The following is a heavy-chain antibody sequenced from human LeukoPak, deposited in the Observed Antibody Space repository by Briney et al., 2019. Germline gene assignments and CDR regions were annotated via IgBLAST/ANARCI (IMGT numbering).Heavy chain of an antibody. Sequence: GVSLRLSCAASGFIFRNFAMSWVRQAPGKGLEWVSGLSVGGEKTFYAGSVKGRFTISRDDSNATLFLQMNSLRIEDTAVYYCAKDIEHFDSWGQGTLVTVSS. CDR2: LSVGGEKT. J-gene: IGHJ4*02. CDR1: GFIFRNFA. D-gene: IGHD3-16*02. CDR3: AKDIEHFDS. V-gene: IGHV3-23*01.